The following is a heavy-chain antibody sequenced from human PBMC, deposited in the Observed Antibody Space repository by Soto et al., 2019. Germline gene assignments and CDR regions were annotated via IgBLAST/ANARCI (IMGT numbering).Heavy chain of an antibody. V-gene: IGHV2-26*01. Sequence: SGPTLVNPTETLTLTCTVSGFSLSNARMRVSWISQPPGKALEWRAHIFSNDEKSYSTSLKSRLTISKDTSKSQVVLTMTNMDPVDTATYYCARSSTAAVFDPWGQGTLVTVSS. D-gene: IGHD6-6*01. CDR3: ARSSTAAVFDP. CDR2: IFSNDEK. CDR1: GFSLSNARMR. J-gene: IGHJ5*02.